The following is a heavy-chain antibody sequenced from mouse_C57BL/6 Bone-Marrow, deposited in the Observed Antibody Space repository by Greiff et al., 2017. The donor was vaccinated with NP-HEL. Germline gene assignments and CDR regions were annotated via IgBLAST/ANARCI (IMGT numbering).Heavy chain of an antibody. CDR2: IDPSDCYT. CDR3: ARDGYYEFAY. V-gene: IGHV1-69*01. J-gene: IGHJ3*01. Sequence: QVQLKQPGAELVMPGASVKLSCKASGYTFTSYWMHWVKQRPGQGLEWIGEIDPSDCYTNYNQKFKGKSTLTVDKSSSTAYMQLSSLTSEDSAVYYCARDGYYEFAYWGQGTLVTVSA. CDR1: GYTFTSYW. D-gene: IGHD2-3*01.